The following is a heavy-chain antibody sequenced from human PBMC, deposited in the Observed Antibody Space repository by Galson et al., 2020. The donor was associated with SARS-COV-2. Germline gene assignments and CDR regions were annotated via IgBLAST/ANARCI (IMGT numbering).Heavy chain of an antibody. V-gene: IGHV4-31*03. D-gene: IGHD5-12*01. CDR1: GGSISSGGYY. CDR2: IYYSGST. CDR3: ARRGDGYLGAFDI. J-gene: IGHJ3*02. Sequence: SETLSLTCTVSGGSISSGGYYWSWIRQHPGKGLEWIGYIYYSGSTYYNPSLKSRVTISVDTSKNQFSLKLSSVTAADTAVYYCARRGDGYLGAFDIWGQGTMVTVSS.